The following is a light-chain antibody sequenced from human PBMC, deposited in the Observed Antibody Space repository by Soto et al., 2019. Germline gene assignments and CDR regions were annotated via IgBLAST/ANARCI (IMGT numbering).Light chain of an antibody. J-gene: IGKJ5*01. V-gene: IGKV3-15*01. CDR1: QSVSST. CDR3: QQYGGSPIT. Sequence: EMVMTQSPATLSVCPGERSSLSCRASQSVSSTLAWYQQKPGQAPRLLISGVSSRATGIPARFSGSGSGTDFTLTISRLEPEDFALYYCQQYGGSPITFGLGTRLEIK. CDR2: GVS.